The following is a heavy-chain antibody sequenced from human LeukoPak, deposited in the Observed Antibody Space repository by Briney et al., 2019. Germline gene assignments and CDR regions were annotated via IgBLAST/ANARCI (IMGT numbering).Heavy chain of an antibody. J-gene: IGHJ4*02. D-gene: IGHD3-22*01. CDR2: INPATGVT. CDR3: ARDPSGDSSGYPFDY. Sequence: ASVKVSCKGSGYTSSGYYMQWVRQAPGQGLEWMGWINPATGVTTYAQKFQGRVSMTRDTSISTAYMELTRLTSDDTAVYYCARDPSGDSSGYPFDYWGQGTLVTVSS. CDR1: GYTSSGYY. V-gene: IGHV1-2*02.